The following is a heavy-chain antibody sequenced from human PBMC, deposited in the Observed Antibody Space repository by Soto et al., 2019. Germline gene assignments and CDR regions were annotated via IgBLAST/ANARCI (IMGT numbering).Heavy chain of an antibody. Sequence: QVQLQQWGAGLLKPSETLSLTCAVYGGSFSGYYWSWIRQPPGKGLEWIGEINHSGSINYNPSLKSRVTISVDTSKNQFSLKLSSVTAADTAVYYCARGRIVVVVAATPHFDYWGQGTLVTVSS. D-gene: IGHD2-15*01. J-gene: IGHJ4*02. CDR3: ARGRIVVVVAATPHFDY. CDR1: GGSFSGYY. CDR2: INHSGSI. V-gene: IGHV4-34*01.